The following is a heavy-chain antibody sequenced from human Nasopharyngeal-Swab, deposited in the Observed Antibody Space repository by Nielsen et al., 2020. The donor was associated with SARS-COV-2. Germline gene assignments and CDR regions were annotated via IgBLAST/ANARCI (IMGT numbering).Heavy chain of an antibody. Sequence: GGSLRLSCAASGFTFSSYWMHWVRQAPGKGLVWVSRINSDGSSTSYADSVKGRFTISRDNAKNTLYLQMNSLRAEDTAVYYCARDYRTYYYGSVYYYYYGMDVWGQGTTVTVSS. J-gene: IGHJ6*02. CDR2: INSDGSST. CDR1: GFTFSSYW. CDR3: ARDYRTYYYGSVYYYYYGMDV. D-gene: IGHD3-10*01. V-gene: IGHV3-74*01.